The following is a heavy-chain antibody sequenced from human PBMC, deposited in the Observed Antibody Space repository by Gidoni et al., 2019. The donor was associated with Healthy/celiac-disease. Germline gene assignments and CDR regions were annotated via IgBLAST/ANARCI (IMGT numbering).Heavy chain of an antibody. CDR3: ASALWGEWELLPTGH. V-gene: IGHV1-2*02. D-gene: IGHD1-26*01. J-gene: IGHJ4*02. CDR2: INPNSGGT. CDR1: GYTFTGYY. Sequence: QVQLVQSGAEVKKPGASVKVSCNTSGYTFTGYYMHWVRQAPGQGLEWMGWINPNSGGTNYAQKLQGRVTMTRDTSISTAYMELSRLRSDDTAVYYCASALWGEWELLPTGHWGQGTLVTVSS.